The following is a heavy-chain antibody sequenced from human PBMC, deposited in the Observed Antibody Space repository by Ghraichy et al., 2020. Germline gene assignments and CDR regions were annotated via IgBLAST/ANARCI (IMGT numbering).Heavy chain of an antibody. D-gene: IGHD3-10*01. V-gene: IGHV4-39*01. J-gene: IGHJ6*02. Sequence: SETLSLTCTVSDGSIRSSRYYWGWIRQPPGKGLEWIGSIYHSGSTYYNPSLRGRATISVDTSKKQFSLKLSSVTAADTAVYYCARTGDDNSDGSGSYNNVMQIGHYYYAMDVWGQGTTVTVSS. CDR1: DGSIRSSRYY. CDR3: ARTGDDNSDGSGSYNNVMQIGHYYYAMDV. CDR2: IYHSGST.